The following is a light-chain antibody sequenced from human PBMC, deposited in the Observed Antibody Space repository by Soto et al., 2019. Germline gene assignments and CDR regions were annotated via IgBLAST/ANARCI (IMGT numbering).Light chain of an antibody. CDR1: QSVGSS. J-gene: IGKJ2*01. CDR2: GAS. V-gene: IGKV3-15*01. CDR3: QQYNNWLYT. Sequence: EILMTQSPATLSVSPGERATLSCRASQSVGSSLAWYQQQPGQAPRLLIYGASTRATGIPARFSGSGSGTEFTLTISSLQSEDFAVYYCQQYNNWLYTFGQGTKLEIK.